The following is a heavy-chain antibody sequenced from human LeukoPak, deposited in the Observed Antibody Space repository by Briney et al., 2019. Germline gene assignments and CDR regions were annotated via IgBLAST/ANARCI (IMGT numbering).Heavy chain of an antibody. CDR2: ISSSSTYK. CDR3: ESPPGRRYVDYYMDV. CDR1: GFTFSTYS. J-gene: IGHJ6*03. D-gene: IGHD3-9*01. V-gene: IGHV3-21*01. Sequence: KPGGSLRLSCPASGFTFSTYSMTWVRQAPGEGLEWVSFISSSSTYKYYADSVKGRFTISRDNARNSLSLQMNSLRAEDTAVYYCESPPGRRYVDYYMDVWGKGTTGTVSS.